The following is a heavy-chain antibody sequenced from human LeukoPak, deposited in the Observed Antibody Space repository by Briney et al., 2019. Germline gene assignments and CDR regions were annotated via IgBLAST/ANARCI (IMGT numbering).Heavy chain of an antibody. CDR3: ARGRASVVLDY. J-gene: IGHJ4*02. CDR2: INNSGST. Sequence: AETLSLTCAVSGVSFSGYYWSWIRQPPGKGLEWIGEINNSGSTNYNPSLKRRVTISVKTSTNQSSLKLISLIAADTTALYFARGRASVVLDYWGQGTLVTVSS. V-gene: IGHV4-34*01. CDR1: GVSFSGYY. D-gene: IGHD6-6*01.